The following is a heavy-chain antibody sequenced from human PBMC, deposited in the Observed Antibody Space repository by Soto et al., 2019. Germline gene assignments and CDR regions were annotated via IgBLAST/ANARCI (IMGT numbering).Heavy chain of an antibody. Sequence: QVQLQESGPGLVRPSQTLSLTCTVSAGSISTINYYWSWIRKHPEKGLKWIGYITYSGSTFYHSSLKSRVNISLDTSKKQFSLTLTSVPAADTAVYYCARSAQWDGFDPWGQGTMVTVSS. J-gene: IGHJ3*01. CDR3: ARSAQWDGFDP. CDR1: AGSISTINYY. CDR2: ITYSGST. V-gene: IGHV4-31*03. D-gene: IGHD2-8*01.